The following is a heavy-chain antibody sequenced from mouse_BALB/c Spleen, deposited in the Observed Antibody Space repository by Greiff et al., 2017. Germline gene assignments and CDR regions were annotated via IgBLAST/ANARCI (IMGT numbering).Heavy chain of an antibody. D-gene: IGHD1-2*01. J-gene: IGHJ3*01. Sequence: VQLQQSGPELVKPGASVKIPCKASGYTFTDYNMDWVKQSHGKSLEWIGDINPNNGGTIYNQKFKGKAQLTVDTSSSTAYMQFSSLTTEDSAIYYCARHDYGYAWFAYWGQGTLVTVSA. CDR2: INPNNGGT. CDR3: ARHDYGYAWFAY. V-gene: IGHV1-18*01. CDR1: GYTFTDYN.